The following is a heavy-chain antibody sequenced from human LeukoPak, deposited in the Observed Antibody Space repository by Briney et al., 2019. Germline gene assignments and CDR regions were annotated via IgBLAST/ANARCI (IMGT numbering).Heavy chain of an antibody. CDR2: ISGSGGST. CDR3: AKGLAVTYYMDV. CDR1: GFTFSSYS. Sequence: GGSLRLSCAASGFTFSSYSMNWVRQAPGKGLEWVSAISGSGGSTYYADSVKGRFTISRDNSKNTLYLQMNSLRAEDTAVYYCAKGLAVTYYMDVWGKGTTVTVSS. V-gene: IGHV3-23*01. J-gene: IGHJ6*03. D-gene: IGHD4-11*01.